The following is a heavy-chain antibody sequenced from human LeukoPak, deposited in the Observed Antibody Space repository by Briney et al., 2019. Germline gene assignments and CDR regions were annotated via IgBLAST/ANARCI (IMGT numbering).Heavy chain of an antibody. D-gene: IGHD2-15*01. CDR1: GYTFTSYA. V-gene: IGHV7-4-1*02. CDR2: INTNTGNP. J-gene: IGHJ4*02. CDR3: ARDCILGGSCWWALDY. Sequence: GASVKVSCKASGYTFTSYAMNWVRQAPGQGLEWMGWINTNTGNPTYAQGFTGRFVFSLDTSVSTAYLQISSLKAEDTAVYYCARDCILGGSCWWALDYWGQGTLVTVSS.